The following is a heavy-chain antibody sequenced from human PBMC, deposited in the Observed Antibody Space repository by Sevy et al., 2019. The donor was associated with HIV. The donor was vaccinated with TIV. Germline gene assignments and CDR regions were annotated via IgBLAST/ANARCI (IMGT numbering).Heavy chain of an antibody. CDR3: TTGLYYDSSGSIGSYFDY. Sequence: GGSLRLSCAASGFTFSNAWMSWVRQAPGKGLEWVGRIKSKTDGGTTDYAAPVKGRFTISRDDSKNTLYLQMNSLKTEDTAVYYCTTGLYYDSSGSIGSYFDYSGQGTLVTVSS. V-gene: IGHV3-15*01. CDR2: IKSKTDGGTT. CDR1: GFTFSNAW. J-gene: IGHJ4*02. D-gene: IGHD3-22*01.